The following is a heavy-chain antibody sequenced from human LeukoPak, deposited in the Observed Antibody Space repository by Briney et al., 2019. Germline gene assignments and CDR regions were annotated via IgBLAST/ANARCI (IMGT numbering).Heavy chain of an antibody. V-gene: IGHV4-30-4*01. CDR3: ARDRYGQRIFDY. CDR2: IYYSGST. Sequence: SETLSLTCTVSGGSIGSYYWSWIRQPPGKGLEWIGCIYYSGSTYYNPSLKSRVTISVDTSKNQFSLKLSFVTAADTAVYYCARDRYGQRIFDYWGQGTLVTVSS. J-gene: IGHJ4*02. D-gene: IGHD3-16*02. CDR1: GGSIGSYY.